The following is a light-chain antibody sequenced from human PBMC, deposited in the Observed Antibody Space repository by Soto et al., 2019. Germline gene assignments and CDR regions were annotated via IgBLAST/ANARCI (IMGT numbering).Light chain of an antibody. CDR3: QQYGSSPRT. CDR1: QGVRYNY. J-gene: IGKJ1*01. V-gene: IGKV3-20*01. CDR2: AAA. Sequence: EILLTQSPGTLSLSPSETATLSCRASQGVRYNYLAWYQQRPGQPPRLLIYAAASRASCIPDRISGSVSGTDFTLTSHSLEPEDFAVYFCQQYGSSPRTFGLGTKVEI.